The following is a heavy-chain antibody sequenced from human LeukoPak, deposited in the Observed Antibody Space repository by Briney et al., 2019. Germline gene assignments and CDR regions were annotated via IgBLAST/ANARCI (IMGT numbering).Heavy chain of an antibody. J-gene: IGHJ4*02. CDR2: ISAYNGNT. V-gene: IGHV1-18*01. Sequence: ASVKVSCKASGGSFSRYAISWVRQAPGQGLEWMGWISAYNGNTNYAQKLQGRVTMTTDTSTSTAYMELRSLRSDDTAVYYCARDFPPDYWGQGTLVTVSS. CDR1: GGSFSRYA. CDR3: ARDFPPDY.